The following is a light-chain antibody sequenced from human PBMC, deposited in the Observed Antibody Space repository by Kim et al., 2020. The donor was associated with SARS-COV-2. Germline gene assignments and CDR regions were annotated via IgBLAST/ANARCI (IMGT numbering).Light chain of an antibody. CDR2: WAS. Sequence: ATTNYKSNQIVLSSSNNNNYLAGYQQKPGQPPRLLISWASTRESEVPDRFGGSGSGTDFTLTISSLQAEDVAVYYCQQYYNAARTFGQGTKVDIK. CDR1: QIVLSSSNNNNY. V-gene: IGKV4-1*01. CDR3: QQYYNAART. J-gene: IGKJ1*01.